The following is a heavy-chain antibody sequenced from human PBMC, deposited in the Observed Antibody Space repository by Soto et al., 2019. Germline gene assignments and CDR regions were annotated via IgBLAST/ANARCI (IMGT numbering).Heavy chain of an antibody. V-gene: IGHV3-23*01. CDR1: GGSISSGGYY. D-gene: IGHD3-22*01. Sequence: ETLSLTCTVSGGSISSGGYYWSWVRQAPGKGLEWVSAIGGSGDETFYADSVKGRFTISRDNSKNTVYVQMNSLRAEDTAVYYCAKDYPQGGYNYDRSGLFFEFWGQGTLVTVSS. J-gene: IGHJ4*02. CDR3: AKDYPQGGYNYDRSGLFFEF. CDR2: IGGSGDET.